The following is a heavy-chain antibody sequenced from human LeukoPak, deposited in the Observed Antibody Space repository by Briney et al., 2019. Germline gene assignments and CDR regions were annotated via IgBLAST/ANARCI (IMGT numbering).Heavy chain of an antibody. D-gene: IGHD6-13*01. Sequence: SETLSLTCTVSGGSISSYYWSWIRQPAGKGLEWIGRIYTSGSTNYNPSLKSRVTMSVDTSKNQFSLKLSSVTAADTAVYYCARESGIAAAPRFDPWGQGTLVTVSS. CDR2: IYTSGST. CDR3: ARESGIAAAPRFDP. V-gene: IGHV4-4*07. J-gene: IGHJ5*02. CDR1: GGSISSYY.